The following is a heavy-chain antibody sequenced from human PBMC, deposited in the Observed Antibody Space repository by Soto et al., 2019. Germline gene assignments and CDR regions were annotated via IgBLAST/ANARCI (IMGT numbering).Heavy chain of an antibody. J-gene: IGHJ6*02. D-gene: IGHD5-12*01. Sequence: ASVKVSCKASGYTFTRSGISWVRQAPGQGLEWMGWISTYNGDTNYAQTFQGRVTMTTDTSTSTVHMEVRSLRSDDTAVYYCAIEGVAPYHYYGMAVWGQGTSVPVSS. CDR1: GYTFTRSG. CDR2: ISTYNGDT. V-gene: IGHV1-18*01. CDR3: AIEGVAPYHYYGMAV.